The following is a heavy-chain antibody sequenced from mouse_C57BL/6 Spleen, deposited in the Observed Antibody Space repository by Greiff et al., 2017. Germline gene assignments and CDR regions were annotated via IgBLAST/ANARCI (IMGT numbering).Heavy chain of an antibody. D-gene: IGHD2-1*01. CDR1: GYAFSSYW. CDR2: IYPGDGDT. V-gene: IGHV1-80*01. J-gene: IGHJ3*01. CDR3: ARSGYGNPFAY. Sequence: VHLVESGAELVKPGASVKISCKASGYAFSSYWMNWVKQRPGKGLEWIGQIYPGDGDTNYNGKFKGKATLTADKSSSTAYMQLSSLTSEDSAVYFCARSGYGNPFAYWGQGTLVTVSA.